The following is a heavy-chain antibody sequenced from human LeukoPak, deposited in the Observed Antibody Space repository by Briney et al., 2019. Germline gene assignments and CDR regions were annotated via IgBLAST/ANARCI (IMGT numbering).Heavy chain of an antibody. D-gene: IGHD3-10*01. Sequence: ETLSLAYVDSGYSVSSGNYWGWMRQPPRKGLEWIGSIYHSGSTYYNPSLKSRVTISVDTSKNQFSLKLSSVTAADTAVYYCASRLLWWFFDIWGQGTMVTVSS. CDR1: GYSVSSGNY. CDR2: IYHSGST. V-gene: IGHV4-38-2*01. J-gene: IGHJ3*02. CDR3: ASRLLWWFFDI.